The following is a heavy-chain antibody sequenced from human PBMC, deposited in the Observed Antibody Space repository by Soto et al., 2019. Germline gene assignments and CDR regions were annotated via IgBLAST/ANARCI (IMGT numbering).Heavy chain of an antibody. CDR3: ARLSKSYVIVATIVYYYYGMDV. V-gene: IGHV4-34*01. CDR1: GGSFSGYY. D-gene: IGHD5-12*01. CDR2: INHSGST. Sequence: QVQLQQWGAGLLKPSETLSLTCAVYGGSFSGYYWSWIRQPPGKGLEWIGEINHSGSTNYNPSLKSRVTISVDTSKNQFSLKRSSVTAADTAVYYCARLSKSYVIVATIVYYYYGMDVWGQGTTVTVSS. J-gene: IGHJ6*02.